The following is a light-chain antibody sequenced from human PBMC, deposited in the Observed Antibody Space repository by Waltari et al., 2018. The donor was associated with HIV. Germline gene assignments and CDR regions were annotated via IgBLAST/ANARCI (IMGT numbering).Light chain of an antibody. CDR2: DDS. J-gene: IGLJ3*02. Sequence: SFALTPPPSVSVAPGQTAKITCGASNIGSKRVTWYQHIPGQAPVLVVYDDSARPSRIPERFSGSNSGNTATLTISEVEAGDEADYFCQLWDTYREVWVFGGGSTLTVL. V-gene: IGLV3-21*02. CDR1: NIGSKR. CDR3: QLWDTYREVWV.